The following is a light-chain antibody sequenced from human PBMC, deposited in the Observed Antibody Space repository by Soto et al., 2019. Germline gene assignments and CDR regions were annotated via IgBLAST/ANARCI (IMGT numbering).Light chain of an antibody. CDR1: SSDVGGYNY. Sequence: QSALTQPASVSGSPGQSITISCTGTSSDVGGYNYVSWYQQNPGTAPKRMIYEVSNRPSGVSNRFSGSKSGNMASLTISGLQAEDEADYYCRSYTINRSYVFGTGSKVTVL. J-gene: IGLJ1*01. V-gene: IGLV2-14*01. CDR2: EVS. CDR3: RSYTINRSYV.